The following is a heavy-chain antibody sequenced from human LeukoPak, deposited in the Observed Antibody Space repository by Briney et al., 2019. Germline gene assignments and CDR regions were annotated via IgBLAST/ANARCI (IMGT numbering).Heavy chain of an antibody. J-gene: IGHJ4*02. V-gene: IGHV3-23*01. CDR3: AKDSRITMIVVVISRPPDY. Sequence: GGSLRLSCAASGFTFSSYAMSWVRQAPGKGLEWVSAISGSGGSTYYADSVKGRFTISRDNSKNTLYLQMNSPRAEDTAVYYCAKDSRITMIVVVISRPPDYWGQGTLVTVSS. D-gene: IGHD3-22*01. CDR2: ISGSGGST. CDR1: GFTFSSYA.